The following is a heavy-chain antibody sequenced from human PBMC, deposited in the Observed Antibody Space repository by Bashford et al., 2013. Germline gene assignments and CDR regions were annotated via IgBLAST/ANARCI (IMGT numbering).Heavy chain of an antibody. J-gene: IGHJ4*02. Sequence: SETLSLTCTVSGDSIISTTYYVGRGSATPPGKGLEWIGSIYYTGSTHFNPSLKSRVTMSVDTSKNQFSLKLTSVTAADTAVYYCARRTPQLPWTTFDYWGQGTLVTVSS. CDR3: ARRTPQLPWTTFDY. V-gene: IGHV4-39*01. D-gene: IGHD3/OR15-3a*01. CDR2: IYYTGST. CDR1: GDSIISTTYY.